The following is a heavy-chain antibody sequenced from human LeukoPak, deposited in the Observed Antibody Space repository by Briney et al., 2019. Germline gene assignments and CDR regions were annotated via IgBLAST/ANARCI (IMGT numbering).Heavy chain of an antibody. CDR1: GFTFSSYS. CDR2: ISSSSSYI. D-gene: IGHD6-13*01. J-gene: IGHJ5*02. Sequence: PGGSLRLSCTASGFTFSSYSMNWVPQAPGKGLEWVSSISSSSSYIYYADSVRGRFTISRDNAKNSLYLQMNSLRAEDTAVYYCAGLAAAASDPWGQGTLVTVSS. CDR3: AGLAAAASDP. V-gene: IGHV3-21*01.